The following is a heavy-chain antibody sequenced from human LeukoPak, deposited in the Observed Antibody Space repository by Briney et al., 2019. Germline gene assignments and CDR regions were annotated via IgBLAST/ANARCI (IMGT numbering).Heavy chain of an antibody. Sequence: PMASVKVSCKASGGTFSSYDINWVRQATGQGLEWMGWMNPNSGNTGYAQKFQGRVTMTRNTSISTAYMELSSLRSEDTAVYYCARDQYCSGGSCPYYYYGMDVWGQGTTVTVSS. J-gene: IGHJ6*02. D-gene: IGHD2-15*01. V-gene: IGHV1-8*02. CDR1: GGTFSSYD. CDR3: ARDQYCSGGSCPYYYYGMDV. CDR2: MNPNSGNT.